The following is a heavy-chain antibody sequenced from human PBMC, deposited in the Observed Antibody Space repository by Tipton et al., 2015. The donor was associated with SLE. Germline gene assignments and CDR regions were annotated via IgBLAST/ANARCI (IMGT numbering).Heavy chain of an antibody. CDR3: ARAQAVAGY. Sequence: SLSLSCAASGFTFSSYAMSWVRQAPGKGLEWVSAISGSGGSTYYADSVKGRSTISRDNSKNTLYLQMNSLRAEDTAVYYCARAQAVAGYWGQGTLVTVSS. D-gene: IGHD6-19*01. CDR2: ISGSGGST. J-gene: IGHJ4*02. CDR1: GFTFSSYA. V-gene: IGHV3-23*01.